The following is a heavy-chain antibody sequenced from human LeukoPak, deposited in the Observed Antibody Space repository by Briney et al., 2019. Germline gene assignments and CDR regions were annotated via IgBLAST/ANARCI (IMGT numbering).Heavy chain of an antibody. Sequence: PGRSLRLSCAASGFTFITYAMHWVRQAPGKGLEGGAVISDDGSNKYYADSVKGRFTISRDNSKNTMYLQMNSLRPEDAAVYFCASSRGYSDYNSDYWGQGTLVTVSS. CDR1: GFTFITYA. CDR3: ASSRGYSDYNSDY. CDR2: ISDDGSNK. D-gene: IGHD5-12*01. V-gene: IGHV3-30*04. J-gene: IGHJ4*02.